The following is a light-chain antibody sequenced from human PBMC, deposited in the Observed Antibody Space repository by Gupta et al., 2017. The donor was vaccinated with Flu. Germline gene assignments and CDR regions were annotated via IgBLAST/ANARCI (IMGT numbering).Light chain of an antibody. J-gene: IGKJ5*01. Sequence: IVLTQSPDSLAVSLGERATINCKSSQSLLAASNNQDFLAWFQKKPGQPPRVLIYWASTRQSGVPDRFSGSVSGTDFTLTISNLQPEDVAVYYCHHGDSAPFTFGQGTLLEIK. CDR3: HHGDSAPFT. CDR1: QSLLAASNNQDF. CDR2: WAS. V-gene: IGKV4-1*01.